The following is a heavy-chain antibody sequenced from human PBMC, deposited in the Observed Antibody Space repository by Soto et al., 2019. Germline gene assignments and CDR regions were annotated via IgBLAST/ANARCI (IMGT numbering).Heavy chain of an antibody. V-gene: IGHV3-11*01. CDR2: ISSSGSTI. Sequence: QVQLVESGGGLVKPGGSLRLSCAASGFTFSDYYMSWIRQAPGEGLEWVSYISSSGSTIYYADSVKGRFTISRDNAKNSLYLQMNSLRAEDTAVYYCVEMEIAVAGTPPGDYWGQGTLVTVSS. D-gene: IGHD6-19*01. CDR3: VEMEIAVAGTPPGDY. J-gene: IGHJ4*02. CDR1: GFTFSDYY.